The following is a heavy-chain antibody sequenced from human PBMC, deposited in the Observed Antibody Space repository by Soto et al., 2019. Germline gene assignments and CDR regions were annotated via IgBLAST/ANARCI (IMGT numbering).Heavy chain of an antibody. Sequence: QVQLVQSGAEVRKPGASGKVSCKASGYTFTTDGLSWVRQAPVQGIEWMGWISGYPGHTKYAQKFQGRVTMTTDTSPSTVYMDLRSLRSDDTAVYYCAREGEMPYYYYGLDVWGQGTTGTASS. CDR3: AREGEMPYYYYGLDV. CDR1: GYTFTTDG. D-gene: IGHD3-16*01. J-gene: IGHJ6*02. CDR2: ISGYPGHT. V-gene: IGHV1-18*01.